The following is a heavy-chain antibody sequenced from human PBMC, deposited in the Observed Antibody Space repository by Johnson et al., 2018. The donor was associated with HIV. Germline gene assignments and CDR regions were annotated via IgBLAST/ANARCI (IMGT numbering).Heavy chain of an antibody. J-gene: IGHJ3*02. CDR3: AREYDAFDI. V-gene: IGHV3-66*03. Sequence: VQLLESGGGLIQPGGSLRLSCVASGFTVSSNYMSWVRQAPGKGLDWVSVIYSGCSTYYAASVKGRFTISRDNSKNTLYLQMNSLRAEDTAVYYCAREYDAFDIWGQGTMVTVSS. CDR2: IYSGCST. CDR1: GFTVSSNY.